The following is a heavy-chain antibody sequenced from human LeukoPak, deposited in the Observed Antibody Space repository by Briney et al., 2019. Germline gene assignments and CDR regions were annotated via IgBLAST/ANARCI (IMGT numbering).Heavy chain of an antibody. CDR3: ARPSRTGSGWDAFDI. J-gene: IGHJ3*02. CDR1: GGSISNYY. Sequence: SETLSLTCTVSGGSISNYYWSWIRQPPGKELEWIGYISYSGSTNYNPSLTSRVTISVDTSKNQFSLNLSSVTAADTAVYYCARPSRTGSGWDAFDIWGQGTMVTVSS. V-gene: IGHV4-59*08. D-gene: IGHD3-22*01. CDR2: ISYSGST.